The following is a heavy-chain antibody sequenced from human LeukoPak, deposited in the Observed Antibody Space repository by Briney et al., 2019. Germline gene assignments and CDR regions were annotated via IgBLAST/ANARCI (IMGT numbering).Heavy chain of an antibody. CDR3: ASPPHYDILTGINDAFDI. CDR2: IRYDGRNK. Sequence: GGSLRLSCAASGFTFSSYSMNWVSQAPGKGLEWVAFIRYDGRNKYYADSVKGRFTISRDNSKNTLYLQMNSLRAEDTAVYYCASPPHYDILTGINDAFDIWGQGTMVTVSS. CDR1: GFTFSSYS. J-gene: IGHJ3*02. V-gene: IGHV3-30*02. D-gene: IGHD3-9*01.